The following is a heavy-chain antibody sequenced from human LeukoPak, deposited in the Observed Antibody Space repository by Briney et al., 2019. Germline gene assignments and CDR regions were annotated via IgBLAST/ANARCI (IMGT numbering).Heavy chain of an antibody. Sequence: SGGSLRLSCAASGFTFSSYAMHWVRQAPGKGLEWVAVISYDGSNKYYADSVKGRFTISRDNSKNTLYLQMNSLRAEDTAVYYCASCGLLWLQFAAFDYWGQGTLVTVSS. J-gene: IGHJ4*02. D-gene: IGHD5-24*01. CDR2: ISYDGSNK. V-gene: IGHV3-30*01. CDR1: GFTFSSYA. CDR3: ASCGLLWLQFAAFDY.